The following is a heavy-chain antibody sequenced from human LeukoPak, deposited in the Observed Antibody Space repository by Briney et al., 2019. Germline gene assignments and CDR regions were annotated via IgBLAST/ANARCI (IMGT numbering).Heavy chain of an antibody. V-gene: IGHV3-30-3*01. J-gene: IGHJ4*02. D-gene: IGHD5-24*01. CDR1: GFIFSTYA. Sequence: GKSLRLSCAASGFIFSTYAMHWVRQAPGKGLEWVAVISYDGSNKYYADSVKGRFTISRDNSKNTLYLQMNSLRAEDTAVYYCARDHGQDGYNLYYFDYWGQGTLVTVSS. CDR2: ISYDGSNK. CDR3: ARDHGQDGYNLYYFDY.